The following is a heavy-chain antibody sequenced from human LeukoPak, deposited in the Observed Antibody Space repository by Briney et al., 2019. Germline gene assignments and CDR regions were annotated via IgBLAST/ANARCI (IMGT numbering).Heavy chain of an antibody. Sequence: ASVKVSCKASGYTFTGYYMHWVRQAPGQGLEWMGWINPNSGGTNYAQKFQGWVTMTRDTSISTAYMERSRLRSDDTAVYYCAREGSISGSYYDYWGQGTLVTASS. CDR1: GYTFTGYY. CDR2: INPNSGGT. CDR3: AREGSISGSYYDY. V-gene: IGHV1-2*04. J-gene: IGHJ4*02. D-gene: IGHD1-26*01.